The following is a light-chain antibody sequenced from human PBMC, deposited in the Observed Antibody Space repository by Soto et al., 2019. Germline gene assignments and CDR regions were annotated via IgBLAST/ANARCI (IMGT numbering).Light chain of an antibody. V-gene: IGLV1-40*01. J-gene: IGLJ3*02. CDR1: SSNIGAGYD. Sequence: QSVLTQPPSVSGAPGQRVTISCTGSSSNIGAGYDVHWYQQVPGTGPKLLIYGNSNRPSGVPDRFSGSKSGTSASLAITGLQAEDEADYYCQSYDTSLSGSWAFGGGTKLTVL. CDR2: GNS. CDR3: QSYDTSLSGSWA.